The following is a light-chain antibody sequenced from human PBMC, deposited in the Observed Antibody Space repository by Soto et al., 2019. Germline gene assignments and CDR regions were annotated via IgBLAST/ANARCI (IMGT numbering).Light chain of an antibody. J-gene: IGKJ3*01. CDR2: LGS. CDR1: QSLLHSNGYNY. V-gene: IGKV2-28*01. Sequence: DIVMTQSPLSLPVTPVERASISCRSSQSLLHSNGYNYLDWYLQKPGQSPQLLIYLGSNRSSGVPDRFSGSGSGTDFTLKISRVEAEDVGVYYCMQALQTPFTFGPGTKVDIK. CDR3: MQALQTPFT.